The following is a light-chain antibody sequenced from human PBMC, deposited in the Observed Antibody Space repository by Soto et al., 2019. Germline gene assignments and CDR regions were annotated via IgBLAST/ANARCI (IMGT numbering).Light chain of an antibody. V-gene: IGLV1-40*01. CDR2: GNS. J-gene: IGLJ2*01. Sequence: QSVLTQPPSVSGAPGQRVTISCTWSSSNIGAGYDVHWYQQLPGTAPKLLISGNSNRPSGVPDRFSGSKSGTSASLVITGLQAEDEADYYCQSYDSSLSGVVFGAGTKLTVL. CDR1: SSNIGAGYD. CDR3: QSYDSSLSGVV.